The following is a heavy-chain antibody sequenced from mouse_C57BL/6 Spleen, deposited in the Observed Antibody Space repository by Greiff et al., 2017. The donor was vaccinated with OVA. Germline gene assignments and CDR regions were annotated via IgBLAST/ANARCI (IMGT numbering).Heavy chain of an antibody. CDR3: TPITTGY. CDR1: GYTFTDYE. CDR2: IDPETGGT. J-gene: IGHJ2*01. V-gene: IGHV1-15*01. D-gene: IGHD1-2*01. Sequence: VQGVESGAELVRPGASVTLSCKASGYTFTDYEMHWVKQTPVHGLEWIGAIDPETGGTAYNQKFKGKAILTADKSSSTAYMELRSLTSEDSAVYYCTPITTGYWGQGTTLTVSS.